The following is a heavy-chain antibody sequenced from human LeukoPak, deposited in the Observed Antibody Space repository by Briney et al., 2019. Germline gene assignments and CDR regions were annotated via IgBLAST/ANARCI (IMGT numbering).Heavy chain of an antibody. CDR2: INHSGST. CDR3: ARGSITTPGGFDY. D-gene: IGHD3-3*01. Sequence: SETLVLTCAVSGGSFSGYHWSWIRQPPGKGLEWIGEINHSGSTNYNPSLKSRVTISMDTSKNQFSLKLNSVTAADTAVYYCARGSITTPGGFDYWGQGTLVTVSS. CDR1: GGSFSGYH. J-gene: IGHJ4*02. V-gene: IGHV4-34*01.